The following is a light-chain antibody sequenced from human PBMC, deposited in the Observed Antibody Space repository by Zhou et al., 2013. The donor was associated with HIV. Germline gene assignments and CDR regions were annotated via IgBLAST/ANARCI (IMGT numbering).Light chain of an antibody. Sequence: DIQMTQSPSTLSASVGDTVTITCRASQGIGDDLGWFQQKAGNAPKRLIHATSSLQSGVSSRFSGSGSGTDFTLTISSLQPEDFATYYCQQSYSTPRTFGQGTKVEIK. V-gene: IGKV1-39*01. CDR1: QGIGDD. J-gene: IGKJ1*01. CDR2: ATS. CDR3: QQSYSTPRT.